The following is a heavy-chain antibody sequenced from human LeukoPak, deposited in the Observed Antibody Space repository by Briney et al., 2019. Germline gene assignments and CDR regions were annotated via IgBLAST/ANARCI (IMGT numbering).Heavy chain of an antibody. D-gene: IGHD4-17*01. V-gene: IGHV3-53*01. J-gene: IGHJ1*01. Sequence: GGSLRLSCAASGFTVSSNYTHWVRQAPGKGLEWVSVIYSGGTTYYADSVKGRFTISRDHSKNTLYLQMSSLRAEDTAVYYCARVAYGDHQYFHHWGQGTLVTVSS. CDR2: IYSGGTT. CDR3: ARVAYGDHQYFHH. CDR1: GFTVSSNY.